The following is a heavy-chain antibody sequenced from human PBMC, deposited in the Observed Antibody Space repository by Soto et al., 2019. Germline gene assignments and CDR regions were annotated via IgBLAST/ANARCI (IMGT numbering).Heavy chain of an antibody. CDR2: IYYSGST. CDR1: GGSISSYY. CDR3: ARGMYSGSYYFDY. Sequence: PSETLSLTCTVSGGSISSYYWSWIRQPPGKGLEWIGYIYYSGSTNYNPSLKSRVTISVDTSKNQFSLKLSSVTAADTAVYYCARGMYSGSYYFDYWGQGT. V-gene: IGHV4-59*01. J-gene: IGHJ4*02. D-gene: IGHD1-26*01.